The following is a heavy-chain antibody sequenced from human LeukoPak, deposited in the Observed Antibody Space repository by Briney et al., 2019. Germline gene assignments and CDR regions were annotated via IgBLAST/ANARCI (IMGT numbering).Heavy chain of an antibody. V-gene: IGHV1-2*02. CDR1: GYTFTVYY. D-gene: IGHD3-10*01. Sequence: GASVKVSCKTSGYTFTVYYMHWVRQAPGQGLEWMGWINPNNGGTNYAQKFQGRVTMTRDTSISTAYLQWSSLKASDTAMYYCARRYGSGSYSPFDYWGQGTLVTVSS. CDR2: INPNNGGT. J-gene: IGHJ4*02. CDR3: ARRYGSGSYSPFDY.